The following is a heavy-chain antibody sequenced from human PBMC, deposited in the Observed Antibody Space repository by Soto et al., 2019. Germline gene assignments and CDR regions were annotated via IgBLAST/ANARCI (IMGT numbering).Heavy chain of an antibody. CDR1: GGSISSYY. CDR2: IYYSGST. V-gene: IGHV4-59*01. CDR3: ARVSPNTNWNYYLDY. D-gene: IGHD1-7*01. Sequence: SETLSLTCTVSGGSISSYYWSWIRQPPGKGLEWIGYIYYSGSTNYNPSLKSRVTISVDTSKNQFSLKLSSVTAADTAVYYCARVSPNTNWNYYLDYWGQGTLVTVSS. J-gene: IGHJ4*02.